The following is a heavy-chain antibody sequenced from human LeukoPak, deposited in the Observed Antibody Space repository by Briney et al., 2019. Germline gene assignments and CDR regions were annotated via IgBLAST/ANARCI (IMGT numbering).Heavy chain of an antibody. J-gene: IGHJ3*02. CDR3: ARLNVLRFLEWLWGAFDI. CDR1: GGSISSYY. Sequence: PSETLSLTCTVSGGSISSYYWSWIRQPAGKGLEWIGRIYTSGSTNYNPSLKSRVTMSVDTSKNQFSLKLSSVTAADTAVYYCARLNVLRFLEWLWGAFDIWGQGTMVTVSS. D-gene: IGHD3-3*01. CDR2: IYTSGST. V-gene: IGHV4-4*07.